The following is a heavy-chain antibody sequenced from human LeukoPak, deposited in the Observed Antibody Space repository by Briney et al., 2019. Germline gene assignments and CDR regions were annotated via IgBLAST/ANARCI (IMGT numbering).Heavy chain of an antibody. J-gene: IGHJ3*02. V-gene: IGHV3-74*01. Sequence: GGSLRLSCAASGFTFSSYWMHWVRQAPGKGLVWVSRINSDGSTTTYADSVKGRFTISRDNAKSTLYLQMNSLRAEDTAVYYCARVRGGSGSSYAADAFDIWGQGTMVTVSS. CDR1: GFTFSSYW. CDR2: INSDGSTT. D-gene: IGHD1-26*01. CDR3: ARVRGGSGSSYAADAFDI.